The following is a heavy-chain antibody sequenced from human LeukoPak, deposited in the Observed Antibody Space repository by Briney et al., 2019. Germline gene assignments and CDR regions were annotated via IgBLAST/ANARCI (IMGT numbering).Heavy chain of an antibody. Sequence: GGSLRLSCTAFDLPFCSYALSWVRKAPGKGLEWVSGISGRGDSTYYAGTVKGRFTISRDNSKKTLDVQMYSLSAGDAAIYYCAKETSAYYYGELDSWGQGTLVTVSS. J-gene: IGHJ4*02. V-gene: IGHV3-23*01. CDR1: DLPFCSYA. CDR2: ISGRGDST. CDR3: AKETSAYYYGELDS. D-gene: IGHD3-22*01.